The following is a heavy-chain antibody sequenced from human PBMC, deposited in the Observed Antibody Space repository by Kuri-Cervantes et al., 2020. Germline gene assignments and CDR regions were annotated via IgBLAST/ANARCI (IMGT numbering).Heavy chain of an antibody. Sequence: ASVKVSCKASGYTFTSYDINWVRQANGQGLEWMGWMNPNSGNTGYAQKFQGRVTMNRNTSISTAYMELSSLRSEDTAVYYCAREFPLHSSGYSRWGQGTLVTVSS. V-gene: IGHV1-8*01. D-gene: IGHD3-22*01. CDR2: MNPNSGNT. CDR3: AREFPLHSSGYSR. CDR1: GYTFTSYD. J-gene: IGHJ4*02.